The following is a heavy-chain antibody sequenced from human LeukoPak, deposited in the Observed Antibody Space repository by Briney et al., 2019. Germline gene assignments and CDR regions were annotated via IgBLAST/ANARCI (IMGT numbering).Heavy chain of an antibody. V-gene: IGHV3-7*01. CDR1: GFAFSAYL. Sequence: GGSLRLSCSASGFAFSAYLMNWVRQAPGKGPEWVANIDLGGSAKSYVDSVKGRCTISRDNANNSLYLQMNSLRVEDTAVYYCAAWGLHNYWGQGTLVTVSS. CDR2: IDLGGSAK. J-gene: IGHJ4*02. D-gene: IGHD7-27*01. CDR3: AAWGLHNY.